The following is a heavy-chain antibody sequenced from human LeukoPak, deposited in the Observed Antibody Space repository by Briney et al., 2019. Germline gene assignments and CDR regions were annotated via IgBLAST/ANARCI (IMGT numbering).Heavy chain of an antibody. J-gene: IGHJ6*02. CDR2: IYHSGST. V-gene: IGHV4-4*02. Sequence: SGTLSLTCAVSGGSISSSNWWSWVRQPPGKGLEWIGEIYHSGSTNYNPSLKSRVTISVDKSKNQFSLKLSSVTAADTAVYYCAREPGYCSSTSCYTNYYYGMDVWGQGTTVTVSS. CDR3: AREPGYCSSTSCYTNYYYGMDV. CDR1: GGSISSSNW. D-gene: IGHD2-2*02.